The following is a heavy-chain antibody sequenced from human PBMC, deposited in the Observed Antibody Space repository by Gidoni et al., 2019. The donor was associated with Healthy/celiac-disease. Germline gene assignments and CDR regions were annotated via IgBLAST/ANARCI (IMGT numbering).Heavy chain of an antibody. J-gene: IGHJ4*02. CDR3: TRDWGGSSCQGLDY. CDR1: GFTFGDYA. CDR2: IRSKAYGGTT. Sequence: EVQLVESGGGLVQPGRSLRLSCTASGFTFGDYAMSWVRQAPGKGLEWVGFIRSKAYGGTTEYAASVKGRFTISRDDSKSIAYLQMNSLKTEDTAVYYCTRDWGGSSCQGLDYWGQGTLVTVSS. D-gene: IGHD6-13*01. V-gene: IGHV3-49*04.